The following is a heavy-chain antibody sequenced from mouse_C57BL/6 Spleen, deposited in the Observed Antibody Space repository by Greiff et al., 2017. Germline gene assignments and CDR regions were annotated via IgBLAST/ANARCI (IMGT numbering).Heavy chain of an antibody. CDR2: SYPGDGDT. J-gene: IGHJ2*01. Sequence: QVQLQQSGPELVKPGASVKISCKASGYAFSSSWMNWVKQRPGKGLEWIGRSYPGDGDTNYNGKFKGKATLTADKSSSTADMQLSSLTSEDSAVYYCARGAGGFDYWGQGTTLTVSS. CDR1: GYAFSSSW. V-gene: IGHV1-82*01. CDR3: ARGAGGFDY.